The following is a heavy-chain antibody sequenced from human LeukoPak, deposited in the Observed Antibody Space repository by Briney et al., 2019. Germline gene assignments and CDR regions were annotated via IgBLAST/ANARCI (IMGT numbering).Heavy chain of an antibody. CDR3: ANTMIAGPA. CDR2: ISYDGSNK. D-gene: IGHD3-22*01. J-gene: IGHJ5*02. Sequence: GGSLRLSCAASGFTFSSYAMHWVRQAPGKGLEWVAVISYDGSNKYYADSVKGRFTISRDNSKNTLYLQMNSLRAEDTAVYYCANTMIAGPAWGQGTLVTVSS. CDR1: GFTFSSYA. V-gene: IGHV3-30-3*01.